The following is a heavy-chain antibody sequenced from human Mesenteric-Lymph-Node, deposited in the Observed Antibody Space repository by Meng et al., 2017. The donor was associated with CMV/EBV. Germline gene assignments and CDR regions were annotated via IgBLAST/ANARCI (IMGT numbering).Heavy chain of an antibody. Sequence: LQLPQSGPGLVNTSVALSCVRTVPGGSFSSYPWSWIRKPPGKGLEWVGDMSSSGSTNYNPSLKSRITMSLDTSKNQFSLELSSVTAADTAVYYCGRDNWGSIDYWGQGTLVTVSS. CDR1: GGSFSSYP. CDR3: GRDNWGSIDY. V-gene: IGHV4-59*13. J-gene: IGHJ4*02. D-gene: IGHD7-27*01. CDR2: MSSSGST.